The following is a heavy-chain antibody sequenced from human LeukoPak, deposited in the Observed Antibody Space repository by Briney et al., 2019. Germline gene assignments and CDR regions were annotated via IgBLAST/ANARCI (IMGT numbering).Heavy chain of an antibody. V-gene: IGHV3-21*01. J-gene: IGHJ3*02. CDR2: ISSGSTYM. D-gene: IGHD6-6*01. CDR1: GFTFSNFG. Sequence: PGGSLRLSCEASGFTFSNFGMNWVRQAPGKGLEWVSSISSGSTYMYYADSVKGRFTISRDNAQNSMYLQMNSLRAEDTAVYYCGRVGGRSKAAKGDAFDIWGQGTMVTVSS. CDR3: GRVGGRSKAAKGDAFDI.